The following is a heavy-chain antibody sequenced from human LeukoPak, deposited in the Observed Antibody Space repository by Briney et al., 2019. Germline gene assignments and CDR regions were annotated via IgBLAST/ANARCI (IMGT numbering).Heavy chain of an antibody. CDR1: GFIFGGYW. Sequence: GGSLRLSCAASGFIFGGYWMSWVRQAPGRGLEWVANTNPDGSIKYYVDSVNGRFTISRDNAKNLLYLQMNSLRAEDTAVYYCVSGFLQWLYWGQGTLVTVSS. J-gene: IGHJ4*02. V-gene: IGHV3-7*01. CDR2: TNPDGSIK. CDR3: VSGFLQWLY. D-gene: IGHD3-3*01.